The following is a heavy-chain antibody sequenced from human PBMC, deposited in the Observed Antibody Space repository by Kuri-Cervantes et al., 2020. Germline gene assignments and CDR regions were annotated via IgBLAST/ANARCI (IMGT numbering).Heavy chain of an antibody. V-gene: IGHV3-21*01. CDR2: ISSSSSYI. D-gene: IGHD5-24*01. CDR1: GFTFTNYG. J-gene: IGHJ6*02. CDR3: AREMATITPGMDV. Sequence: GGSLRLSCAASGFTFTNYGMHWVRQAPGKGLEWVSSISSSSSYIYYADSVKGRFTISRDNAKNSLYLQMNSLRAEDTAVYYCAREMATITPGMDVWGQGTTVTVSS.